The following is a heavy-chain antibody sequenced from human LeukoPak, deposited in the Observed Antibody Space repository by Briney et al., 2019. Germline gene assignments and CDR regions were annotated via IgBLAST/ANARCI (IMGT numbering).Heavy chain of an antibody. Sequence: GGSLRLSCAASGFTFSSYGMHWVRQAPGKGLEWVAYIQYDGSNEQYAHSVKGRFRISRDSSKNTVYLQMNSLRAEDTAVYYCAKDERITMIVVVMDFDYWGQGTLVTVSS. CDR1: GFTFSSYG. CDR3: AKDERITMIVVVMDFDY. V-gene: IGHV3-30*02. CDR2: IQYDGSNE. D-gene: IGHD3-22*01. J-gene: IGHJ4*02.